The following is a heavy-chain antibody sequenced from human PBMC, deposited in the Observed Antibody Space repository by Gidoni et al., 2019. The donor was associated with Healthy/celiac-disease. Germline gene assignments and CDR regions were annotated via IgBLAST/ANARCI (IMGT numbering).Heavy chain of an antibody. J-gene: IGHJ4*02. D-gene: IGHD3-3*01. CDR3: AKGEWVDY. V-gene: IGHV3-30*18. CDR2: ISFDGSNK. Sequence: QVQLVESGGGVVQPGRYLRLACAASGFTFSSYGMHWVRQAPGKGLGWFAVISFDGSNKYYADSVKGRFTISRDNSKTTLYLQMNSLRAEDTAVYYCAKGEWVDYWGQGTLVTVSS. CDR1: GFTFSSYG.